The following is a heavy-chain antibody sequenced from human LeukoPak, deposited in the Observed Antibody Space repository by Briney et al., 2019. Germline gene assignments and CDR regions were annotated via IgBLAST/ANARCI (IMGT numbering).Heavy chain of an antibody. CDR1: GFTFSDYY. CDR2: ISCSGSTI. CDR3: ASQSGSYIYDAFDI. D-gene: IGHD1-26*01. Sequence: PGGSLRLSCAASGFTFSDYYMSWIRQAPGKGLEWVSYISCSGSTIYYADSVKGRFTISRDNSKNSLDLQMNSRRAEDTAVYYCASQSGSYIYDAFDIWGQGTMVTVSS. J-gene: IGHJ3*02. V-gene: IGHV3-11*01.